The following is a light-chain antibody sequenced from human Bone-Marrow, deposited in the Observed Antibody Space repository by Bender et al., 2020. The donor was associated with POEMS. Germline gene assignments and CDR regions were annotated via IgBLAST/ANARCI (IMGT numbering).Light chain of an antibody. V-gene: IGLV3-25*03. CDR3: QSADSSGDYVV. J-gene: IGLJ2*01. CDR2: KDI. Sequence: SYELTQAPSVSVSPGQTARITCSGDALPKQYAYWYQQKPGQAPVVLIYKDIERPSGIPERFSGSSSGTTATLTISGAQAEDEADYYCQSADSSGDYVVFGGGTKVTVL. CDR1: ALPKQY.